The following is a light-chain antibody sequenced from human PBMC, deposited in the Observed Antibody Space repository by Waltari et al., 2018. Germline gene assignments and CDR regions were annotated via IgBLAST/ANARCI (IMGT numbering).Light chain of an antibody. V-gene: IGKV1-5*03. CDR2: KAS. Sequence: DIQMTQSPSTLSASVGDRGTITCRASQSISSWLAWYQQKPGKAPKLLIYKASSLESGVPSRFSGSGSGTEFTLTISSLQPDDFATYYCQQYNSDWTFGQGTKVEIK. CDR1: QSISSW. CDR3: QQYNSDWT. J-gene: IGKJ1*01.